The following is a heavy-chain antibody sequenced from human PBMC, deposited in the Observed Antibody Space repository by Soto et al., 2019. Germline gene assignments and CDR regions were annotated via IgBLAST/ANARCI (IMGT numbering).Heavy chain of an antibody. CDR3: ARLILRYFDWLLSPPGFDI. D-gene: IGHD3-9*01. CDR2: ISYDGSNK. J-gene: IGHJ3*02. V-gene: IGHV3-30-3*01. CDR1: GFTFSSYA. Sequence: GASLRLSCAASGFTFSSYAMHWVRQAPGKGLEWVAVISYDGSNKYYADSVKGRFTISRDNSKNTLYLQMNSLRAEDTAVYYCARLILRYFDWLLSPPGFDIWGQGTMVTVSS.